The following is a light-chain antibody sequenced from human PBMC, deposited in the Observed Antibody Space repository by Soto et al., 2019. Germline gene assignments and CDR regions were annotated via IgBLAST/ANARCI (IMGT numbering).Light chain of an antibody. J-gene: IGKJ4*01. Sequence: DIVMTQSPLSLAVTPGEPASISCRSSQSLLVSSGHNYLAWYVHKAGQSPQLLIYLVSNRASGVPDRFSGSGTGTDFTLKISRVEPEDVGIYSCVQALQTVTFGGGTTVEIK. CDR2: LVS. CDR1: QSLLVSSGHNY. V-gene: IGKV2-28*01. CDR3: VQALQTVT.